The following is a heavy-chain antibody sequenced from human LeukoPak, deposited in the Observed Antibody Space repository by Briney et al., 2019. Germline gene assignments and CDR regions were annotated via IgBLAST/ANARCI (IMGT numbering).Heavy chain of an antibody. D-gene: IGHD6-13*01. V-gene: IGHV5-51*01. Sequence: GESLKISCKGSGYSFPSHWIGWVRQMPGKGLEWMGIIYPGDSNTRYGPSFQGQVTISADKSNSTAYLQWSSLKASDTAMYYCARLVGRSWWKVGFDYWGQGTLVTVSS. CDR3: ARLVGRSWWKVGFDY. CDR2: IYPGDSNT. J-gene: IGHJ4*02. CDR1: GYSFPSHW.